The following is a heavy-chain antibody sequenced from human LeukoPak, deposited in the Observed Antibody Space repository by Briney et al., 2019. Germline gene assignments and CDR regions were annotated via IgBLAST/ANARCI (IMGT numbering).Heavy chain of an antibody. D-gene: IGHD5-24*01. V-gene: IGHV4-39*07. CDR3: ATAGDGYID. Sequence: PSETLSLTCTVSGGSTSSHSFYWSWIRQPPGKGLEWIGEINHSGSTNYNPSLKSRVTISVDTSKNQFSLKLSSVTAADTAVYYCATAGDGYIDWGQGTLVTVSS. J-gene: IGHJ4*02. CDR1: GGSTSSHSFY. CDR2: INHSGST.